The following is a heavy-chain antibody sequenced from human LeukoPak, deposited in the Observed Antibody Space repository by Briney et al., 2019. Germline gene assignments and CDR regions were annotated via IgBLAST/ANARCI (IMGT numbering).Heavy chain of an antibody. D-gene: IGHD2-2*03. Sequence: SETLSLTCAVYGGSFSGYYWSWIRQPPGKGLEWIGEINHSGSTNYNPSLKSRVTISVDTSKNQFSLKLSSVTAADTAVYYCARGPRGYCSSTSCYAVIYYYGMDVWGQGTTVTVSS. J-gene: IGHJ6*02. CDR2: INHSGST. CDR3: ARGPRGYCSSTSCYAVIYYYGMDV. V-gene: IGHV4-34*01. CDR1: GGSFSGYY.